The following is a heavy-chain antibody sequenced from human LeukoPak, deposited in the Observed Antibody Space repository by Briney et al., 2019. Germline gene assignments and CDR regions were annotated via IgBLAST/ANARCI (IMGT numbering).Heavy chain of an antibody. D-gene: IGHD2-2*01. Sequence: GGSLRLSCAASGFTFSSYAMSWVRQAPGKGLEWVSAISGSGGSTYYADSVKGRFTISRDNSKNTLYLQMNSLRAEDTAVYYCAKAPERYCSSTSCYAPPLPWGQGTMVTVSS. V-gene: IGHV3-23*01. J-gene: IGHJ3*01. CDR3: AKAPERYCSSTSCYAPPLP. CDR2: ISGSGGST. CDR1: GFTFSSYA.